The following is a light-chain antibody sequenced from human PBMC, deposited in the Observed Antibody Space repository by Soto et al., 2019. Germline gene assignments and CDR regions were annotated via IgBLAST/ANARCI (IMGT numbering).Light chain of an antibody. J-gene: IGKJ1*01. CDR2: GAS. V-gene: IGKV3-15*01. Sequence: EIVMTQSPATLSVSPGERATLSCRASQSVSSNLAWYQQKPGQAPRLLIYGASTRATGIPARFSGSGSGTEFTLTISSLQAKDFAVYYCQQYNNWPPGTFGQGTKVESK. CDR3: QQYNNWPPGT. CDR1: QSVSSN.